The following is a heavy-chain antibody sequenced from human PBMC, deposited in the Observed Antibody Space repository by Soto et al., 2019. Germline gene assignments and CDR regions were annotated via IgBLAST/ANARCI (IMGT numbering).Heavy chain of an antibody. Sequence: QVQLVQSGAEVKKPGASVKVSCKASGYTFTSYDINWVRQATGQGLEWMGWMNPNSGNTGYAQKFQGRFTMTRNTSISTAYMELSSLRSEDTAVYYCARMGPIQSRYYYYYYMDVWGKGTTVTVSS. CDR1: GYTFTSYD. CDR3: ARMGPIQSRYYYYYYMDV. D-gene: IGHD1-1*01. V-gene: IGHV1-8*01. J-gene: IGHJ6*03. CDR2: MNPNSGNT.